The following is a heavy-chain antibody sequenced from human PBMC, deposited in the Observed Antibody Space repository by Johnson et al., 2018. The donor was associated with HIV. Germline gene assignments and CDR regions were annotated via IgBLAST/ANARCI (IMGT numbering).Heavy chain of an antibody. CDR1: GFTFRSSW. Sequence: MQLVASGGGLVQRGGSLRLSCAASGFTFRSSWMTWVRQAPGKGLEWAANIKEDGSEKYYVDSAKGRFTISRDNAKKSVYLQVKDVRAGDTAVYYWARAAVTRRGWGHVFDMWGRGTMVTVSS. CDR2: IKEDGSEK. J-gene: IGHJ3*02. CDR3: ARAAVTRRGWGHVFDM. D-gene: IGHD3-16*01. V-gene: IGHV3-7*04.